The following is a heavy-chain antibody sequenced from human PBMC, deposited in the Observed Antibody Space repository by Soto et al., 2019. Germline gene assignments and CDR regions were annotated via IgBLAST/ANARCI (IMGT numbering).Heavy chain of an antibody. D-gene: IGHD4-17*01. CDR1: GYTFTSYG. J-gene: IGHJ5*02. Sequence: QVQLVQSGAEVKKPGASVKVSCKASGYTFTSYGISWVRQAPGQGLEWMGWISAYNGNTNYAQKLQGRVTMTTDTSTSTADMELRSLRSDDTAVYYCARDRVATVKLSRGWFDPWGQGTLVTVSS. CDR2: ISAYNGNT. V-gene: IGHV1-18*04. CDR3: ARDRVATVKLSRGWFDP.